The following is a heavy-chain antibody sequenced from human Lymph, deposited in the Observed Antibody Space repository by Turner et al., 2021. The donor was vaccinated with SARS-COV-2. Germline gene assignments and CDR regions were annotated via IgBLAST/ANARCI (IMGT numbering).Heavy chain of an antibody. J-gene: IGHJ6*02. CDR1: GFTFNNYA. V-gene: IGHV3-23*01. CDR3: ANLYPTVSWEFPYGMDV. Sequence: EVQLLESGGGLVQPGGSLRLSCAASGFTFNNYAMSWVRQAPGKGLEWVSTISGSGGSTYYAYSVKGRFIISRDNSKNTLYLQMNSLRAEDTAVYYCANLYPTVSWEFPYGMDVWGQGTTVTVSS. D-gene: IGHD3-16*01. CDR2: ISGSGGST.